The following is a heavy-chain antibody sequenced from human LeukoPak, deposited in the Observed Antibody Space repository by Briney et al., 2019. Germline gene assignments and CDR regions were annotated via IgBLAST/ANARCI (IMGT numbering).Heavy chain of an antibody. J-gene: IGHJ6*02. CDR1: GGTFSSYA. Sequence: ASVKVSCKASGGTFSSYAISWVRQAPGQGLEWMGWISAYNGNTNYAQKLQGRVTMTTDTSTSTAYMELRSLRSDDTAVYYCAREATLTWLSGYSYYYYGMDVWGQGTTVTVSS. CDR2: ISAYNGNT. D-gene: IGHD3-3*01. V-gene: IGHV1-18*01. CDR3: AREATLTWLSGYSYYYYGMDV.